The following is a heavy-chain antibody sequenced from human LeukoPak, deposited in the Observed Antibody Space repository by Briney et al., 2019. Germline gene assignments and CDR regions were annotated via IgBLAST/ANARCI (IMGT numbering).Heavy chain of an antibody. J-gene: IGHJ4*02. Sequence: ASVTVSCKASGGTFSSYAISWVRQAPGQGLEWMGGIIPIFGTANYAQKFQGRVTITADESTSTAYMELSSLRSEDTAVYYCARDSHTVAGFDYWGQGTLVTVSS. CDR1: GGTFSSYA. CDR3: ARDSHTVAGFDY. V-gene: IGHV1-69*13. CDR2: IIPIFGTA. D-gene: IGHD6-19*01.